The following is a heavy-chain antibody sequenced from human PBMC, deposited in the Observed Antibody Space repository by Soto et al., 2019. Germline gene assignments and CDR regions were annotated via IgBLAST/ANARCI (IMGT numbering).Heavy chain of an antibody. CDR3: ARDAPRIRYCSGSSCYG. V-gene: IGHV3-21*01. CDR2: ISSSSYI. D-gene: IGHD2-15*01. J-gene: IGHJ4*02. Sequence: GGSLRLSCAASGFTFSSYSMNWVRQAPGKGLEWVSSISSSSYIYYADSVKGRFTISRDNAKNSLYLQMNSLRAEDTAVYYCARDAPRIRYCSGSSCYGWGQGTLVTVSS. CDR1: GFTFSSYS.